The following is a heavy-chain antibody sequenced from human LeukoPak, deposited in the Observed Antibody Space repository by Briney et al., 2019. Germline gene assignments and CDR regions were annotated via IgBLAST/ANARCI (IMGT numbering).Heavy chain of an antibody. CDR3: ARDPYYYGSGGGTFNFDY. J-gene: IGHJ4*02. V-gene: IGHV3-11*05. CDR1: GFTFSDYY. CDR2: ISSSSSYT. D-gene: IGHD3-10*01. Sequence: PGGSLRLSCVASGFTFSDYYMSWIRQAPGKGLEWVSYISSSSSYTNYADSVKGRFTISRDNAKNSLYLQMHSLRAEDTAVYYCARDPYYYGSGGGTFNFDYWGPGTLVTVSS.